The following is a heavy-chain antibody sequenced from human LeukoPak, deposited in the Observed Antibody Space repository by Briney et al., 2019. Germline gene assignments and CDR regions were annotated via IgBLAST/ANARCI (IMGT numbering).Heavy chain of an antibody. CDR3: ARPRGYYDSSGQGFDY. Sequence: KTSETLSLTCAVYGGSFSGYYWSWIRQPPGKGLEWIGEINHSGSTNYNPSLKSRVTISVDTSKYQFSLKLSSVTAADTAVYYCARPRGYYDSSGQGFDYWGQGTLVTVSS. CDR2: INHSGST. CDR1: GGSFSGYY. D-gene: IGHD3-22*01. V-gene: IGHV4-34*01. J-gene: IGHJ4*02.